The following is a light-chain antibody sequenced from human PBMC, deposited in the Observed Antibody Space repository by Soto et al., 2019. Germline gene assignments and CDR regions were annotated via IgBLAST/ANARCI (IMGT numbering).Light chain of an antibody. V-gene: IGKV3-20*01. CDR3: QQYGSSGT. CDR1: QSVSSSY. Sequence: EIVMTQCRATLSLSPGARATLSCRASQSVSSSYLAWYQQKPGQAPRALIYGASNRATGVPARFSGSGSGTDFTLTISRLEPEDFAVYYCQQYGSSGTFGQGTKVDIK. CDR2: GAS. J-gene: IGKJ1*01.